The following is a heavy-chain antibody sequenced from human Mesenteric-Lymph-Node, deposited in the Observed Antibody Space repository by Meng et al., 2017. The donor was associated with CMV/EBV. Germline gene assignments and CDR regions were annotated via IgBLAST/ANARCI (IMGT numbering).Heavy chain of an antibody. Sequence: SLKISCAASGFTFDDYAMHWVRQAPGKGLEWVSGISWNSGSIGYADSVKGRFTVSRDNAKNTLYLQMNSLRAEDTAVYYCARGGSVWSPSWGQGTLVTVSS. CDR2: ISWNSGSI. J-gene: IGHJ5*02. V-gene: IGHV3-9*01. CDR1: GFTFDDYA. CDR3: ARGGSVWSPS. D-gene: IGHD3-3*01.